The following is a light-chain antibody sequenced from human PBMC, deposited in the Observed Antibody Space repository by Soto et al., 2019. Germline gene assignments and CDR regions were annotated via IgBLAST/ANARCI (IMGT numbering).Light chain of an antibody. V-gene: IGKV3-15*01. CDR3: QQYAVWPPQT. Sequence: IVLTQSPATLSLSLGERATLSCRASQTVIRNLAWYQQKPGQTPRLLIFGASTRATGIPARFSGSGSGTEFTLTISSLQPEDFAVYYCQQYAVWPPQTFGQGTKVDIK. J-gene: IGKJ1*01. CDR1: QTVIRN. CDR2: GAS.